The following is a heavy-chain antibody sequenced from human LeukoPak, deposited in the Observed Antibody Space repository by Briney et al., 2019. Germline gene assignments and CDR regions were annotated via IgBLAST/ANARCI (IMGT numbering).Heavy chain of an antibody. J-gene: IGHJ4*02. D-gene: IGHD3-10*01. Sequence: SETLSLTCTVSGGSISSYYWSWIRQPAGKGLEWIGYIYYSGSTNYNPSLKSRVTISVDTSKNQFSLKLSSVTAADTAVYYCARTRLETDEFYFDYWGQGTLVTVSS. CDR1: GGSISSYY. V-gene: IGHV4-59*01. CDR3: ARTRLETDEFYFDY. CDR2: IYYSGST.